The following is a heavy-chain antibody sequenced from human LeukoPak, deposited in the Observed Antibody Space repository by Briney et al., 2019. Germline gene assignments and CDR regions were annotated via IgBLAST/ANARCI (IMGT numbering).Heavy chain of an antibody. CDR2: INHSGST. Sequence: SETLSLTCAVYGGSFSGYYWSWIRQPPGKGLEWIGEINHSGSTNYNPSLKSRVTISVDTSKNQFSLKLSSVTAADTAVYYCARQGGAAAALNDYWGQGTLVAVSS. CDR3: ARQGGAAAALNDY. V-gene: IGHV4-34*01. D-gene: IGHD6-13*01. J-gene: IGHJ4*02. CDR1: GGSFSGYY.